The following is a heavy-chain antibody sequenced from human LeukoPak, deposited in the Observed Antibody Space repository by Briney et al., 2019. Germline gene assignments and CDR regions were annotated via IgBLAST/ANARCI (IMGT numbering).Heavy chain of an antibody. CDR3: AREGGPIPFRIAAAGTDY. J-gene: IGHJ4*02. CDR2: IGYDGSKM. D-gene: IGHD6-13*01. CDR1: GFTFSSYG. V-gene: IGHV3-30*02. Sequence: GGSLRLSCAASGFTFSSYGMHWVRQAPGKGLEWVAFIGYDGSKMYYVDSVKGRFTISRDNSKNTLYLQMNSLRAEDTAVYYCAREGGPIPFRIAAAGTDYWGQGTLVTVSS.